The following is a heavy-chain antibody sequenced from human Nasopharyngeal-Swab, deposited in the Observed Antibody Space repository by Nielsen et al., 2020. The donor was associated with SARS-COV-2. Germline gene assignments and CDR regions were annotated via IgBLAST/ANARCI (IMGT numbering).Heavy chain of an antibody. Sequence: SVKVSCTASGFTFIRSAMQWVRQARGQRLEWIGWIVIGSDNTKYARKFQERVTITRDMSTSTAYMELSSLRSEDTAVHYCAAGRYSSSWYSGIDYWGQGTLVTVSS. CDR1: GFTFIRSA. CDR3: AAGRYSSSWYSGIDY. J-gene: IGHJ4*02. D-gene: IGHD6-13*01. V-gene: IGHV1-58*02. CDR2: IVIGSDNT.